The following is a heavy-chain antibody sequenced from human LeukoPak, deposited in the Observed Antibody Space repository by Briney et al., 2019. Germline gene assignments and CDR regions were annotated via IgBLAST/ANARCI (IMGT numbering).Heavy chain of an antibody. J-gene: IGHJ6*02. CDR2: INHSGST. Sequence: SETLSLTCAVYGGSFSGYYWSWIRQPPGKGLEWIGEINHSGSTNYNPSLKSRVTISVDTSKNQFSLKLSSVTAADTAVYYCARVVRVSSSWYTYYYYAMDVWGQGTTVTVSS. CDR1: GGSFSGYY. CDR3: ARVVRVSSSWYTYYYYAMDV. D-gene: IGHD6-13*01. V-gene: IGHV4-34*01.